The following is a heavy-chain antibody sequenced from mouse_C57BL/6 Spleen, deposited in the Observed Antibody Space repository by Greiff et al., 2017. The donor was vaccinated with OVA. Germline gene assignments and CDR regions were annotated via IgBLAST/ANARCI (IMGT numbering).Heavy chain of an antibody. CDR3: ARSLGRGYYFDY. Sequence: QVQLQQPGAELVKPGASVKLSCKASGYTFTSYWMHWVKQRPGQGLEWIGMIHPNSGSTNYNEKFKSKATLTVDKSSSTAYMQLSSLTSGDSAVYYCARSLGRGYYFDYWGQGTTLTVSS. J-gene: IGHJ2*01. V-gene: IGHV1-64*01. CDR2: IHPNSGST. D-gene: IGHD4-1*01. CDR1: GYTFTSYW.